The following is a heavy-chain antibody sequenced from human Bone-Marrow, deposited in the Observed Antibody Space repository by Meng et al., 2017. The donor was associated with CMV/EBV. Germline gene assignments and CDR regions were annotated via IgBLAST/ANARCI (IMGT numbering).Heavy chain of an antibody. CDR3: ARDKRVVAFTSYYYGMDV. V-gene: IGHV3-7*01. J-gene: IGHJ6*02. CDR2: IKQDGSEK. CDR1: GFTLSSYW. D-gene: IGHD2-15*01. Sequence: GESLKISCAASGFTLSSYWMSWVRQAPGKGLEWVANIKQDGSEKYYVDSVKGRFTISRDNAKNSLYLQMNSLRAEDTAVYYCARDKRVVAFTSYYYGMDVWGQGTTVTVSS.